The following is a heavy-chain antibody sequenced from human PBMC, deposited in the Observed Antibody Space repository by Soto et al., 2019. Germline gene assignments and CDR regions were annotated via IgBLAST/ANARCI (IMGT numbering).Heavy chain of an antibody. D-gene: IGHD5-18*01. V-gene: IGHV3-7*05. Sequence: GGSLRLSCAASGFTFSSYWLSWVRQAPGKGLEWVANIKQDGSEKYYVDSVKGRFTISRDNAKNSLYLQMNSLRAEDRAVYYCARGMDTAIYDYWGQGTLVTVSS. J-gene: IGHJ4*02. CDR1: GFTFSSYW. CDR2: IKQDGSEK. CDR3: ARGMDTAIYDY.